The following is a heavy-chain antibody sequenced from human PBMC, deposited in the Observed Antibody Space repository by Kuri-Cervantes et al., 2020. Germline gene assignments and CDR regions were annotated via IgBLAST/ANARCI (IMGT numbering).Heavy chain of an antibody. CDR3: ARVGFGIRYHYYGMDV. Sequence: GGSLRLSCTASGFTSGSTFSSYGMHWVRQAPGKGLEWVAVIWYDGSNKYYADSVKGRFTISRDNSKNTLYLQMNSLRAEDTAVYYCARVGFGIRYHYYGMDVWGQGTTVTVSS. CDR2: IWYDGSNK. J-gene: IGHJ6*02. V-gene: IGHV3-33*01. D-gene: IGHD2-15*01. CDR1: GFTSGSTFSSYG.